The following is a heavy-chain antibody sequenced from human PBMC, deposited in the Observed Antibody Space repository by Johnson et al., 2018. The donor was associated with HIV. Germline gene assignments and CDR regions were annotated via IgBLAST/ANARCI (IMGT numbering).Heavy chain of an antibody. CDR3: AKPPSMGADAFDI. Sequence: QVQLVESGGGVVQPGRSLRVSCGASGFTFSSHDMHWVRQAPGKGLEWVAVISYDGSNQYCAESVKGRFTISRDNSNKTVYLQMKSLGPEDKAVYYCAKPPSMGADAFDIWGQGTMVTVSS. D-gene: IGHD3-16*01. V-gene: IGHV3-30*18. CDR2: ISYDGSNQ. CDR1: GFTFSSHD. J-gene: IGHJ3*02.